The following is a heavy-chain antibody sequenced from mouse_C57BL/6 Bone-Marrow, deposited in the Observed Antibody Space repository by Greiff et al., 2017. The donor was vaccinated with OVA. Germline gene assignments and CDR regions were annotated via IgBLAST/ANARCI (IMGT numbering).Heavy chain of an antibody. V-gene: IGHV2-2*01. J-gene: IGHJ1*03. Sequence: VQLQQSGPGLVQPSQSLSITCTVSGFSLTSYGVHWVRQSPGKGLEWLGVIWSGGSTDYNAACISRLSISKDNSKSQGFLKMNSLQADDTARYYCARNPFYWYFDVWGTGTTVTVSS. CDR3: ARNPFYWYFDV. CDR2: IWSGGST. CDR1: GFSLTSYG.